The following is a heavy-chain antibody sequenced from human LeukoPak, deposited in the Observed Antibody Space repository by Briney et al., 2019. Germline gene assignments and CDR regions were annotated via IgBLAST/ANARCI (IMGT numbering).Heavy chain of an antibody. J-gene: IGHJ4*02. D-gene: IGHD1-26*01. Sequence: GRSLRLSCAASGFTFSSYAMHWVRQAPGKGLEWVAVISYDGSNKYYADSVKGRFTISRDNSKNTLYLQMNSLRAEDTAVYYCAKDSGSYLALDYWGQGTLVTVSS. CDR2: ISYDGSNK. CDR3: AKDSGSYLALDY. V-gene: IGHV3-30-3*01. CDR1: GFTFSSYA.